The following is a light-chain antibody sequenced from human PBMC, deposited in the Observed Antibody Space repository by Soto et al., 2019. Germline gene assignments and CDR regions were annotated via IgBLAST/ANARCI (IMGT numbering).Light chain of an antibody. V-gene: IGKV1-39*01. J-gene: IGKJ4*01. CDR2: AAS. CDR3: QQSYSSSPVT. Sequence: DIQMTQSPSSLSASVGDRVTITCRASQSISSYLNWYQQKPGKAPKVLIYAASSLQSGVPSRFSGSGSGTDFTLTISSLQAEDSATYYCQQSYSSSPVTFGGGTKVEIK. CDR1: QSISSY.